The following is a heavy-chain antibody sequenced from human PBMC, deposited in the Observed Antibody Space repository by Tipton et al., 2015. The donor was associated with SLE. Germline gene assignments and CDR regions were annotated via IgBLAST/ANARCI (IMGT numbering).Heavy chain of an antibody. CDR2: ISHTGST. Sequence: LRLSCAVYGGSFSDYYWSWIRQPPGKGLEWIGEISHTGSTNYNPSLKSRVTISVDTSKNQFSLKLSSVTAADTAVYYCARRRWGDYWGQGTLVTVSS. J-gene: IGHJ4*02. CDR1: GGSFSDYY. V-gene: IGHV4-34*01. CDR3: ARRRWGDY. D-gene: IGHD1-26*01.